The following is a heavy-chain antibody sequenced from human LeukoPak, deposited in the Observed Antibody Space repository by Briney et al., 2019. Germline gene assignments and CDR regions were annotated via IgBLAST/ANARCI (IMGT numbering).Heavy chain of an antibody. Sequence: GASVKVSCKASGYTFTGYYMHWVRQAPGQGLEWMGWINPNSGGTNYAQKFQGRVTMTRDTSISTAYMELSRLRSDDTALYYCARTMVRGVIFDYWGQGTLVTVSS. CDR3: ARTMVRGVIFDY. J-gene: IGHJ4*02. D-gene: IGHD3-10*01. CDR2: INPNSGGT. V-gene: IGHV1-2*02. CDR1: GYTFTGYY.